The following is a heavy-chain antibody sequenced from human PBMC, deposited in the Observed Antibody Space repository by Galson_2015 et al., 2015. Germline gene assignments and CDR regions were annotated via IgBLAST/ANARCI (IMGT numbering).Heavy chain of an antibody. Sequence: SLRLSCAASGFTFSSFAMSWVRQAPGRGLEWVSGISGSGDITYNADSVKGRFTISRDNAKNTLYLQMNNLRAGDTALYYCAKDPTTEVRGYFDLWGRGTLVTVSS. CDR3: AKDPTTEVRGYFDL. CDR1: GFTFSSFA. CDR2: ISGSGDIT. J-gene: IGHJ2*01. D-gene: IGHD4-17*01. V-gene: IGHV3-23*01.